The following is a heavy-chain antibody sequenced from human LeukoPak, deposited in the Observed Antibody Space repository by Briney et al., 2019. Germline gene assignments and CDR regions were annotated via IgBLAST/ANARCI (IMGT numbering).Heavy chain of an antibody. CDR1: GGSIGTSQYY. Sequence: SETLSLTCTVSGGSIGTSQYYWNWIRHPPGKGLEWIGFISDSGSTHYNPSLKSRVTISTDTSKTQFSLKLTSVTAADTAVYYCARGRYAYGWNDSWGGGTLVSVSS. V-gene: IGHV4-31*03. D-gene: IGHD3-16*01. CDR2: ISDSGST. J-gene: IGHJ5*01. CDR3: ARGRYAYGWNDS.